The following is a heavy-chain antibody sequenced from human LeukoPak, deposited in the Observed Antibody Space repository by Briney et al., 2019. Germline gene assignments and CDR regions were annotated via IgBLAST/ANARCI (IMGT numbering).Heavy chain of an antibody. D-gene: IGHD3-3*01. V-gene: IGHV3-21*01. CDR2: ISXXXXXL. CDR1: XFTFXSXS. Sequence: GGSLXXXXXXXXFTFXSXSXXWVRXXXGKXXXXVXSISXXXXXLFYSPSLKSPFTIPRYNAKNSLYLQMNSLRAEDTAVYYCAIEDRSWYYDFCSWPRDFYYWGQGTLVTVSS. J-gene: IGHJ4*02. CDR3: AIEDRSWYYDFCSWPRDFYY.